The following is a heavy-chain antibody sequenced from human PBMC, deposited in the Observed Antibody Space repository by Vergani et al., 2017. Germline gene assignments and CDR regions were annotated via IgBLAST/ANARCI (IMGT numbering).Heavy chain of an antibody. CDR2: ISYDGSNK. CDR1: GFTFSSYA. CDR3: AKDGGVTTFGWFDP. V-gene: IGHV3-30*04. D-gene: IGHD4-17*01. J-gene: IGHJ5*01. Sequence: SCAASGFTFSSYAMHWVRQAPGKGLEWVAVISYDGSNKYYADSVKGRFTISRDNSKNTLYLQMNSLRAEDTAVYYCAKDGGVTTFGWFDPWGQGTTVTVSS.